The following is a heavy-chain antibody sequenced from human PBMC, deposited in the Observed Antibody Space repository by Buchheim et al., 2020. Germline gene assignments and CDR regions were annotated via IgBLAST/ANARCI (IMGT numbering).Heavy chain of an antibody. V-gene: IGHV3-30*04. CDR3: ARDKSPIIVVVLDY. D-gene: IGHD2-21*01. Sequence: QVQLVESGGGVVQPGRSLRLSCAASGFTFSSYAMHWVRQAPGKGVEWVAVISYDGSNKYYADSVKGRFTISRDNSKNTLYLKMNSLRAEDTAVYYCARDKSPIIVVVLDYWGQGTL. CDR1: GFTFSSYA. CDR2: ISYDGSNK. J-gene: IGHJ4*02.